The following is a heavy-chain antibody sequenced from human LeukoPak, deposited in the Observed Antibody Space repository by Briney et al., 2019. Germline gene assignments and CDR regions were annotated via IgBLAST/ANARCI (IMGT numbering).Heavy chain of an antibody. CDR2: IRYDGSNK. V-gene: IGHV3-30*02. CDR3: AKVYEYGDNDWFDS. J-gene: IGHJ5*01. Sequence: GGPLRLSCGASGFTFSSYGMHWVRQAPAKGLEWVAFIRYDGSNKNYADSVKGRFTISRDNSKNTLYLQMNSLRAEDTAVYYCAKVYEYGDNDWFDSWGQGTPVTVSS. CDR1: GFTFSSYG. D-gene: IGHD4-17*01.